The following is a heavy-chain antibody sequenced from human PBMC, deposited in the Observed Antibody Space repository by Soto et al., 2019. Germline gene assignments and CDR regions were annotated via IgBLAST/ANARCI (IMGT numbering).Heavy chain of an antibody. CDR1: GYSFTNFA. CDR3: ARAGGAAAGGLLPTTFDY. CDR2: INPVNGNT. D-gene: IGHD6-13*01. V-gene: IGHV1-3*01. Sequence: QVQLVQSGAEVKKPGASVKVSCKASGYSFTNFAMHWVRQAPGQRLEWMGWINPVNGNTKFSQKFLGRVTITRDTSARTGYMDLSRLRSEDTAVYFCARAGGAAAGGLLPTTFDYWGQGTLVTVTS. J-gene: IGHJ4*02.